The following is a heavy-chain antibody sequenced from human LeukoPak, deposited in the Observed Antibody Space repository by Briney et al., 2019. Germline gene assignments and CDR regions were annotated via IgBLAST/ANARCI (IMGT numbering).Heavy chain of an antibody. V-gene: IGHV3-30*02. Sequence: GGSLRLSCAASGFTFSSYGMHWVRQAPGKGLEWVAFIRYDGSNKYYADSVKGRFTISRDNSKNTLYLQMNSLRAEDTAVYYCARVDRTTVVTPGGYWGQGTLVTVSS. CDR2: IRYDGSNK. CDR1: GFTFSSYG. J-gene: IGHJ4*02. D-gene: IGHD4-23*01. CDR3: ARVDRTTVVTPGGY.